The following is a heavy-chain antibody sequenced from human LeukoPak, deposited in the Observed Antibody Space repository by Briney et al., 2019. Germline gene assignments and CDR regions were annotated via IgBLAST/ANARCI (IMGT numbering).Heavy chain of an antibody. D-gene: IGHD3-22*01. CDR3: VKLPYSDTSAYYVDY. Sequence: GGSLRLSCSASGFTFSTSAIHWVRQAPGKGLEYVTAISSNGGSTYYAGSVKGRFTISRDNSKNTLSLQMNSLRPEDTSVYYCVKLPYSDTSAYYVDYWGQGTLVTVSS. CDR1: GFTFSTSA. V-gene: IGHV3-64D*06. CDR2: ISSNGGST. J-gene: IGHJ4*02.